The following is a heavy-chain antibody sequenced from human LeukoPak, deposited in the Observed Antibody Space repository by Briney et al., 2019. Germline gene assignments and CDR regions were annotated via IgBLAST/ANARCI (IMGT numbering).Heavy chain of an antibody. CDR3: ATAARI. CDR2: INHSGST. Sequence: SETLSLTCTVSGGSISSSSYYWSWIRQPPGKGLEWIGEINHSGSTNYNPSLKSRVTISVDTSKNQFSLKLSSVTAADTAVYYCATAARIWGQGTLVTVSS. D-gene: IGHD2-15*01. CDR1: GGSISSSSYY. J-gene: IGHJ4*02. V-gene: IGHV4-39*07.